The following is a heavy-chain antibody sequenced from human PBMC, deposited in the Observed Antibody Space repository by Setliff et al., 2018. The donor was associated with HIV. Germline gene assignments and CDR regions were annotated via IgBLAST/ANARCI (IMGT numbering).Heavy chain of an antibody. Sequence: ASVKVSCKASGYSFTKYYMHWVRQAPGQGLEWMGTIDPSGGSTTYAQKLPRVTMTRDTSTSTAYMELRSLISDDTAVYYCARNAAGATSYYDSSGYSDLDYWGQGTLVTVSS. CDR1: GYSFTKYY. CDR2: IDPSGGST. CDR3: ARNAAGATSYYDSSGYSDLDY. D-gene: IGHD3-22*01. J-gene: IGHJ4*02. V-gene: IGHV1-46*04.